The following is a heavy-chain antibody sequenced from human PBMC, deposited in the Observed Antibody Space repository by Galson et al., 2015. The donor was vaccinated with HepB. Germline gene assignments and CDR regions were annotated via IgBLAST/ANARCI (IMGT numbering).Heavy chain of an antibody. CDR1: GFTFRDYY. V-gene: IGHV3-11*06. CDR3: ARGGQLGFH. CDR2: ITNSGTYT. D-gene: IGHD2-15*01. Sequence: SLRLSCAASGFTFRDYYMNWIRQAPGKGLEWLSYITNSGTYTKYADSVKGRITVSRENAQNSLYLQMNGLRVEDTAVYYCARGGQLGFHWGQGILVTVSS. J-gene: IGHJ4*02.